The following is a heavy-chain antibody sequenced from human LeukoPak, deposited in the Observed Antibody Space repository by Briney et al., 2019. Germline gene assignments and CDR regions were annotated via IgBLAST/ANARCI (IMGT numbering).Heavy chain of an antibody. CDR2: ISYDGSNK. CDR1: GFTFSSYA. J-gene: IGHJ4*02. D-gene: IGHD3-10*01. CDR3: ARDYYGSGSYEVGDY. V-gene: IGHV3-30*04. Sequence: PGRSLRLSCAASGFTFSSYAMHWVRQAPGKGLGWVAVISYDGSNKYYADSVKGRFTISRDNSKNTLYLQMNSLRAEDTAVYYCARDYYGSGSYEVGDYWGQGTLVTVSS.